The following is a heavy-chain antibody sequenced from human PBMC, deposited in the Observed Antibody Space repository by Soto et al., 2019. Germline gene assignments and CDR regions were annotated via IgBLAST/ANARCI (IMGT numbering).Heavy chain of an antibody. D-gene: IGHD2-2*01. J-gene: IGHJ6*02. V-gene: IGHV4-31*03. CDR2: IYYSGST. CDR1: GGSISSGGYY. Sequence: SETLSLTCTVSGGSISSGGYYWSWIRQHPGKCLEWIGYIYYSGSTYYNPSLKSRVTISVDTSKNQFSLKLSSVTAADTAVYYCATDQNIVVVPAANKKKYYYYGMDVWGQGTTVTVYS. CDR3: ATDQNIVVVPAANKKKYYYYGMDV.